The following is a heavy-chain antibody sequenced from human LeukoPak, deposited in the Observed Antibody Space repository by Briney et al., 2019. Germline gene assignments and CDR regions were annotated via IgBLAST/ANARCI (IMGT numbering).Heavy chain of an antibody. CDR1: GVSISSNSGNC. CDR2: IYHSVST. J-gene: IGHJ4*02. D-gene: IGHD4-23*01. CDR3: ARNGGNSDFDY. Sequence: ETSETLSLTCAVSGVSISSNSGNCWTWVRQPPGKGLEWIGEIYHSVSTNYNPSLKSRVTMLLDKSKNQFSLKLSSVTAADTAVYYCARNGGNSDFDYWGQGTLVTVSS. V-gene: IGHV4-4*02.